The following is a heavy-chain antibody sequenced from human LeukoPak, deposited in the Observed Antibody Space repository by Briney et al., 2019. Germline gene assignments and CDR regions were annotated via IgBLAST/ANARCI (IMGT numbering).Heavy chain of an antibody. CDR2: IYYSGST. D-gene: IGHD1-7*01. J-gene: IGHJ4*02. Sequence: PSETLSLTCAVYGGSFSGYYWSWIRQPPGKGLEWIGYIYYSGSTNYNPSLKSRVTISVDTSKNQFSLKLSSVTAADTAVYYCARGYPELHPKYFDYWGQGTLVTVSS. V-gene: IGHV4-59*01. CDR1: GGSFSGYY. CDR3: ARGYPELHPKYFDY.